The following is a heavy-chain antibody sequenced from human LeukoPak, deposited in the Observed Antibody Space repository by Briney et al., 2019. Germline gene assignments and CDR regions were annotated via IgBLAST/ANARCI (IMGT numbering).Heavy chain of an antibody. CDR1: GGTFSSYA. CDR2: IIPIFGTA. J-gene: IGHJ5*02. V-gene: IGHV1-69*06. Sequence: SVKVSCKASGGTFSSYAISWVRQAPGQGLEWMGGIIPIFGTANYAQKFQGRVTITADKSTCTAYMELSSLRSEDTAVYYCARAEPLDYDILTVNWFDPWGQGTLVTVSS. D-gene: IGHD3-9*01. CDR3: ARAEPLDYDILTVNWFDP.